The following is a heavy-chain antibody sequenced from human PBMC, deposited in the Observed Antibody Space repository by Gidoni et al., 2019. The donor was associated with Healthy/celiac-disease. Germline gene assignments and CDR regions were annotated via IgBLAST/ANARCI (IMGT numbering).Heavy chain of an antibody. V-gene: IGHV1-69*01. CDR1: GGNFSSDA. D-gene: IGHD1-7*01. CDR2: IIPIFGTA. CDR3: ARDNWNYVGYYYYGMDV. Sequence: QVQLVQSGAEGKTPGSSVKASCQASGGNFSSDAISWVRQAPGQGLEWMGGIIPIFGTANYAQKFQGRVTITADESTSTAYMELSSLRSEDTAVYYCARDNWNYVGYYYYGMDVWGQGTTVTVSS. J-gene: IGHJ6*02.